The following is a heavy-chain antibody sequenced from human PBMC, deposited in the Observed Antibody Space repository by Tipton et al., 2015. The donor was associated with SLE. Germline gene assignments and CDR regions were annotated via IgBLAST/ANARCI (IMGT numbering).Heavy chain of an antibody. CDR1: GFTFDDYG. CDR2: INWNGGST. D-gene: IGHD6-13*01. V-gene: IGHV3-20*01. CDR3: ARERAAAGTQAFDI. J-gene: IGHJ4*02. Sequence: SLRLSCAASGFTFDDYGMSWVRQAPGKGLEGVSGINWNGGSTGYADSVKGRFTISRDNAKNSLYLQMNSLRAEDTALYHCARERAAAGTQAFDIWGQGTLVTVSS.